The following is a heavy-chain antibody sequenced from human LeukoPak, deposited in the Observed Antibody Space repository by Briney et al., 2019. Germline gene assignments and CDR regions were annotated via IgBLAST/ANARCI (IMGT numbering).Heavy chain of an antibody. CDR2: ISYDGSHK. CDR3: ARDWTVTTPGGFQH. D-gene: IGHD4-17*01. V-gene: IGHV3-30*04. CDR1: GFTFSSYA. Sequence: PGRSLRLSCAASGFTFSSYAMHWVRQAPGKGLEWVAFISYDGSHKYYADSVKGRFTISRDNSKNTLYLQMNSLRAEVTAVYYCARDWTVTTPGGFQHWGQGTLVTVSS. J-gene: IGHJ1*01.